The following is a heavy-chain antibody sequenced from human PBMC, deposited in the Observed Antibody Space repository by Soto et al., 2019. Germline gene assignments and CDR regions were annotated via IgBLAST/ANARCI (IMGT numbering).Heavy chain of an antibody. CDR2: ISYDGSNK. J-gene: IGHJ5*02. CDR3: AKTRIDYDILTGNWFDP. CDR1: GFTFSSYG. V-gene: IGHV3-30*18. Sequence: QVQLVESGGGVVQPGRSLRLSCVASGFTFSSYGMHWVRQAPGKGLEWVAVISYDGSNKYYADSVKGRFTISRDNSKNTLYLQMNSLRAEDTAVYYCAKTRIDYDILTGNWFDPWGQGTLVTVSS. D-gene: IGHD3-9*01.